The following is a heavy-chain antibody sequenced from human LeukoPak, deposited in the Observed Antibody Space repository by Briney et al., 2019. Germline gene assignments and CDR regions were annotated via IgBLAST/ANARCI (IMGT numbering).Heavy chain of an antibody. Sequence: SETLSLTCAVYGGSFSGYYWSWIRQPPGKGLEWIGEINHSGSTNYNPSLKSRVTISVDTSKNQFSLKLSSVTAADTAVYYCARRIAAAGKSDAFDIWGQGTMVTVSS. D-gene: IGHD6-13*01. J-gene: IGHJ3*02. CDR2: INHSGST. CDR1: GGSFSGYY. V-gene: IGHV4-34*01. CDR3: ARRIAAAGKSDAFDI.